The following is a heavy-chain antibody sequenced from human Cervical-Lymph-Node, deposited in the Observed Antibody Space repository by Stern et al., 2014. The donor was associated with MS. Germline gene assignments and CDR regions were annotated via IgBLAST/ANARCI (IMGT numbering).Heavy chain of an antibody. CDR1: GFTFSDYY. V-gene: IGHV3-11*01. Sequence: VQLVQSGGGLVKPGGSLRLSCAASGFTFSDYYMSWIRQAPGKGLEWVSYISSRGSNIYYADSVKGRLHIPRDNTKNSLNSQKHSLRAEDTAVYYCARGPRVPAVIPDFDYWGQGTLVTVSS. D-gene: IGHD2-2*01. CDR3: ARGPRVPAVIPDFDY. J-gene: IGHJ4*02. CDR2: ISSRGSNI.